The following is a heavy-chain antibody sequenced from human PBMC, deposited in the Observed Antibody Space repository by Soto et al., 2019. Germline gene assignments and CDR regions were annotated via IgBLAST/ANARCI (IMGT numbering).Heavy chain of an antibody. V-gene: IGHV3-23*01. CDR1: GFTFSSYA. J-gene: IGHJ4*02. Sequence: GGSLRLSCAASGFTFSSYAMSWVRQAPGKGLEWVSAISGSGGSTYYADSVKGRFTISRDNSKNTLYLQMNSLRAEDTAVYYCAKDHKTYYDILTGYYFDYWGQGTLVTVSS. D-gene: IGHD3-9*01. CDR2: ISGSGGST. CDR3: AKDHKTYYDILTGYYFDY.